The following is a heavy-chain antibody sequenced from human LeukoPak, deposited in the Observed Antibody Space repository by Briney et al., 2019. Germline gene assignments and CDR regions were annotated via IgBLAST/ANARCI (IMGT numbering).Heavy chain of an antibody. V-gene: IGHV1-8*01. CDR3: AVLGNYYYMDV. J-gene: IGHJ6*03. CDR1: GYTFTSYD. CDR2: MNPNSGNT. Sequence: ASVKVSCKASGYTFTSYDINWVRQATGQGLEWMGWMNPNSGNTGYAQKFQGSVTMTRNTSISTAYMELSSLRSEDTAVYYCAVLGNYYYMDVWGKGTTVTISS.